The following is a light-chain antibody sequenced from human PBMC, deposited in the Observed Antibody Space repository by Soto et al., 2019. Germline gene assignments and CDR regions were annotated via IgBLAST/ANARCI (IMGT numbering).Light chain of an antibody. V-gene: IGKV3-20*01. CDR2: GAS. CDR1: QSVSSRY. J-gene: IGKJ1*01. Sequence: DIVLTQSPGTLSLSPGERATLSCRASQSVSSRYLGWYQQKPGQAPRLLIYGASSRATGIPDRFSGSGSGTDFPLTISRLEPEDFAVYYCQQYGSSPWTFGQGTKVEIK. CDR3: QQYGSSPWT.